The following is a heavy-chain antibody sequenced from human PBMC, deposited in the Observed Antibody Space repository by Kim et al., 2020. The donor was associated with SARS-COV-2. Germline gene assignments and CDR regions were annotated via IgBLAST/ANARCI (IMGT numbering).Heavy chain of an antibody. Sequence: SETLSLTCAVYGGSFSGYYWSWIRQPPGKGLEWIGEINHSGSTNYNPSLKSRVTISVDTSKNQFSLKLSSVTAADTAVYYCASTCSGGSCYHYFDYWGQGTLVTVSS. D-gene: IGHD2-15*01. V-gene: IGHV4-34*01. CDR1: GGSFSGYY. J-gene: IGHJ4*02. CDR2: INHSGST. CDR3: ASTCSGGSCYHYFDY.